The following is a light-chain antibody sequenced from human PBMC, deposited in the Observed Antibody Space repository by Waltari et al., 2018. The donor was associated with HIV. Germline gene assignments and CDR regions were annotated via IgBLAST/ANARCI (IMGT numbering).Light chain of an antibody. J-gene: IGLJ2*01. Sequence: QSALTPPASVSGSPGPSITISSTGTSSDVGGYNYVSWYQQHPGKAPKPMIYEVSDRPSGVSNRFSGSKSGNTASLTISGLQAEDEADYYCSSYTSSSTPLFGGGTKLTVL. CDR2: EVS. V-gene: IGLV2-14*01. CDR1: SSDVGGYNY. CDR3: SSYTSSSTPL.